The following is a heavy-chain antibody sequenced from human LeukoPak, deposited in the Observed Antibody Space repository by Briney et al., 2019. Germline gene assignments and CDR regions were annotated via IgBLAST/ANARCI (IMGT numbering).Heavy chain of an antibody. CDR2: ISAYNGNT. D-gene: IGHD3-22*01. J-gene: IGHJ4*02. CDR3: ARDGDYYDSSGYYDTCFDY. CDR1: GYTFTSYG. Sequence: GASVKVSCKASGYTFTSYGISWVRQAPGQGLEWMGWISAYNGNTNYAQKLQGRVTMTTDTSTSTAYMELRSLRSDDTAVYYCARDGDYYDSSGYYDTCFDYWGQGTLVTVSS. V-gene: IGHV1-18*01.